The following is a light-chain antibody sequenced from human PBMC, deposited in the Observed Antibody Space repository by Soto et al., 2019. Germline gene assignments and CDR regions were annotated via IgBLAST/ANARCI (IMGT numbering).Light chain of an antibody. CDR2: SAS. V-gene: IGKV1-27*01. CDR3: LKHNSAPWT. CDR1: QGISNY. J-gene: IGKJ1*01. Sequence: DIQMTQSPSSLSASVGDRVTITCRASQGISNYLAWFQQKXXKVPQLLIYSASTLQSGVPSRFSGSGSGTDFTLTISSLQPEDVATYYCLKHNSAPWTFGHGTKVEIK.